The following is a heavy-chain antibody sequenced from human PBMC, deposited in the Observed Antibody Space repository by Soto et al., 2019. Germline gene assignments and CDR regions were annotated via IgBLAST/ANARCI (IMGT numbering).Heavy chain of an antibody. CDR2: INPSGGST. CDR3: SRNDKSGLVY. Sequence: QVQLVQSGAEVKMPGASVKVSCKASGYSFTTYYMHWVRQAPVQGLEWMGFINPSGGSTSYAQKFPGRVTLTRDTSTSTVYMELSSLRTEETAVYYCSRNDKSGLVYLGQGTLVTVFS. V-gene: IGHV1-46*01. J-gene: IGHJ4*02. D-gene: IGHD6-19*01. CDR1: GYSFTTYY.